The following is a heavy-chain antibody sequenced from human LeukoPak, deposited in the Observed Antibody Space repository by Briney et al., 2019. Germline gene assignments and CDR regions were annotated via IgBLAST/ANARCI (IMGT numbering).Heavy chain of an antibody. CDR3: ARGSAYSGYDLDI. J-gene: IGHJ4*02. Sequence: PSETLSLTCTVSGGSISSYYWSWIRQPPGKGLEWIGYIYYSGSTNYNPSLKSRVTISVDTSKNQFSLKLSSVTAADTAVYYCARGSAYSGYDLDIWGQGTLVTVSS. CDR1: GGSISSYY. CDR2: IYYSGST. D-gene: IGHD5-12*01. V-gene: IGHV4-59*01.